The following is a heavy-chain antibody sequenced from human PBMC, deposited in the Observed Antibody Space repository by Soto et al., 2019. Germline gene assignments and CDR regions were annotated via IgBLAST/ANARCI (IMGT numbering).Heavy chain of an antibody. J-gene: IGHJ5*02. CDR3: ARPCSISVKNWFDP. D-gene: IGHD2-2*01. V-gene: IGHV5-10-1*01. CDR2: IDPSDSYT. Sequence: PGESLTISCEASGDRFITYWISWMRQMPGKGLEWMGRIDPSDSYTKYSPSFQGHVTISVDKSINTAYLQWSSLKASDTAMYYCARPCSISVKNWFDPWGQGTLVTVSS. CDR1: GDRFITYW.